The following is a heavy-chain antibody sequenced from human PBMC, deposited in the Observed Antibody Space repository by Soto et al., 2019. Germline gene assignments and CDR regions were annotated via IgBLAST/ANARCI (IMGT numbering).Heavy chain of an antibody. J-gene: IGHJ6*02. V-gene: IGHV1-18*04. CDR3: ASLHFAWPKNLVLGMDV. CDR2: ISAYNGNT. Sequence: QVQLVQSGAEVKKPGASVKVSCKASGYTFTSYGISWVRQAPGQGLEWMGWISAYNGNTNYAQKLQGRVTMTTDTPTSTAYMELRSLRSDDTAVYYCASLHFAWPKNLVLGMDVWGQETTVTVSS. CDR1: GYTFTSYG. D-gene: IGHD3-9*01.